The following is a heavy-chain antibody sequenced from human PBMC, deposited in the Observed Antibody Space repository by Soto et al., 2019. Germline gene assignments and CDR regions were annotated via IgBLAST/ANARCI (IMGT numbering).Heavy chain of an antibody. CDR3: ARDLASSTLYVIYNWFDP. CDR2: INAGNGNT. D-gene: IGHD6-13*01. V-gene: IGHV1-3*01. Sequence: GASVKVSCKASGYTFTSYAIHWVRQAPGQRLEWMGWINAGNGNTKYSQKFQGRVTITRDTSASTAYMELSSLRSEDTAVYYCARDLASSTLYVIYNWFDPWGQGTQVTVSS. J-gene: IGHJ5*02. CDR1: GYTFTSYA.